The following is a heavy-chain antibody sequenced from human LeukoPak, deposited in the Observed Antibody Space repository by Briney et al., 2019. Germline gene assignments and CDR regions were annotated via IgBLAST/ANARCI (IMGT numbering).Heavy chain of an antibody. CDR2: IIPIFGTA. Sequence: SVKVSCKASGGTFTSYAISWVRQAPGQGLEWMGGIIPIFGTANYAQKFQGRVTITTDESTSTAYMELSSLRSEDPAVYYCAAGLRFLEWSPYDYWGQGPLVTVPS. V-gene: IGHV1-69*05. CDR1: GGTFTSYA. CDR3: AAGLRFLEWSPYDY. D-gene: IGHD3-3*01. J-gene: IGHJ4*02.